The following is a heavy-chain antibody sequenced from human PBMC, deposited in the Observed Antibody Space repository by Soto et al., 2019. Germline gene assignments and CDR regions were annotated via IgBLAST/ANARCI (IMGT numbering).Heavy chain of an antibody. Sequence: ASLSLSSEASGFTFTRYSMKWVRENPGKGLEWVSSISSTTNYIYYGDSMKGRFTISRDNAKNSLYLEMNSLRAEDTAVYYCARESEDLTSNFDYWGQGTLVTVSS. CDR1: GFTFTRYS. CDR2: ISSTTNYI. V-gene: IGHV3-21*06. CDR3: ARESEDLTSNFDY. J-gene: IGHJ4*02.